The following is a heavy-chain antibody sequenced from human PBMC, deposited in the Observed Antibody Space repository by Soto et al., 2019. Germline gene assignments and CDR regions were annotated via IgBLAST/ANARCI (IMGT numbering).Heavy chain of an antibody. CDR2: ISGSGGST. V-gene: IGHV3-23*01. CDR3: AKELSYYYDSSGYWND. J-gene: IGHJ4*02. Sequence: EVQLLEYGGGLVQPGGSLRLSCAASGFTFSRYAMSWVRQAPGKGLEWVSAISGSGGSTYYEDSVKGRFTISRDNSKKTLYLQMNSLRAEDTAVYYCAKELSYYYDSSGYWNDWGQGTLVTASS. D-gene: IGHD3-22*01. CDR1: GFTFSRYA.